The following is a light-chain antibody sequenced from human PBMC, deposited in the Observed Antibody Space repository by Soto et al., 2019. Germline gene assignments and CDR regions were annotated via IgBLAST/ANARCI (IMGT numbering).Light chain of an antibody. CDR1: ESVASNY. V-gene: IGKV3-20*01. J-gene: IGKJ1*01. CDR3: QQYGSSGT. Sequence: EIVLTQSPGTLSLSPGERATLSCRASESVASNYLAWYQLKPGQAPRLLIYGASNRATGIPDRFSGSGSGTDFTLTISRLEPEDFAVYYCQQYGSSGTFGQGTKVDIK. CDR2: GAS.